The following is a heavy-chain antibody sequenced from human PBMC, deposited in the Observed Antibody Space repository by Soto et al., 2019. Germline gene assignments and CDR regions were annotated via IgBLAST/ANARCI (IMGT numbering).Heavy chain of an antibody. CDR2: ISYDGSNK. V-gene: IGHV3-30*18. J-gene: IGHJ4*02. CDR3: AKLCSSTSCPTGY. CDR1: GFTFSSYG. D-gene: IGHD2-2*01. Sequence: GGSLRLSCAASGFTFSSYGMHWVRQAPGKGLEWVAVISYDGSNKYYADSVKGRFTISRDNSKNTLYLQMNNLRAEDTAVYYCAKLCSSTSCPTGYWGQGTLVTVSS.